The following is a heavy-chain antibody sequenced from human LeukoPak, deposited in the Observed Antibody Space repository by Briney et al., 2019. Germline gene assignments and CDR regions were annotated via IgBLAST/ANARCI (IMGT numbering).Heavy chain of an antibody. J-gene: IGHJ2*01. D-gene: IGHD3-22*01. CDR1: GYSISSSNW. V-gene: IGHV4-28*05. CDR2: IYYSGSI. CDR3: ARTLGHYDSSGYLDWYFDL. Sequence: SDTLSLTXAVSGYSISSSNWWGWIRQPPGKGLECIGYIYYSGSIYYNPSLKSRVTMSVDTSKNQFSLKLSSVTAVDTAVYYCARTLGHYDSSGYLDWYFDLWGRGTLVTVSS.